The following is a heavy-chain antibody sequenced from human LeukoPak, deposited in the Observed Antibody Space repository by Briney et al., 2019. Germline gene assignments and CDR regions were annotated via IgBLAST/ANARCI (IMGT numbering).Heavy chain of an antibody. CDR1: GFTFSRYW. CDR2: INSDGSST. V-gene: IGHV3-74*01. Sequence: GGSLRLSCAASGFTFSRYWMHWVRQAPGKGLLWVSRINSDGSSTYYADSVKGRFTTSRDNAKNALHLQMNGLTAEDTAVYYCVLDLFSSFAFDIWGQGTMVTVSS. J-gene: IGHJ3*02. CDR3: VLDLFSSFAFDI. D-gene: IGHD3/OR15-3a*01.